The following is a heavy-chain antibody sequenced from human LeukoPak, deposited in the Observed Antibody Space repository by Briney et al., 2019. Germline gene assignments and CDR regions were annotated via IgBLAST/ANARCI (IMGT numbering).Heavy chain of an antibody. Sequence: GGSLRLSCAASGFTFSSYWMHWVRQAPGKGLVWDSRIISDGSSTSYADSVKGRVTISRDNAKNTLYLQMNNLRAEDTAVYYCSSGNSHAFDIWGQGTMVTVSS. D-gene: IGHD4-23*01. CDR2: IISDGSST. J-gene: IGHJ3*02. CDR3: SSGNSHAFDI. V-gene: IGHV3-74*01. CDR1: GFTFSSYW.